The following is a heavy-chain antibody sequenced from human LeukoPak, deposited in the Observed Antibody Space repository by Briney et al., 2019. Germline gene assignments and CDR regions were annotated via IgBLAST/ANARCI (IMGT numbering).Heavy chain of an antibody. CDR1: GFSLSTMGMC. Sequence: SGPALVKPTQTLTLTCTFSGFSLSTMGMCVSGIRQPPGKALEWLARIDWDDDKYYSTSLKTRLTISKDTSKNQVVLTMTNMDPVDTATYYCTRIAKKNYYDSSGYFDSWGQGTLVTVSS. V-gene: IGHV2-70*11. D-gene: IGHD3-22*01. CDR2: IDWDDDK. J-gene: IGHJ4*02. CDR3: TRIAKKNYYDSSGYFDS.